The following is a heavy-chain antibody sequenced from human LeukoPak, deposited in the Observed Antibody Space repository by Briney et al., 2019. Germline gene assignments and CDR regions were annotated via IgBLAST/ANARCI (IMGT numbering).Heavy chain of an antibody. J-gene: IGHJ4*02. CDR1: GFTFSSYS. CDR3: ARGLPGGFVGFSSSYYPLDH. V-gene: IGHV3-48*02. Sequence: GGSLRLSCAASGFTFSSYSMNWVRQAPGKGLEWVSHITASGTAMFYADSVKGRFTISRDNAKNSLYLQMNSLRDEDTAVYYCARGLPGGFVGFSSSYYPLDHWGQGTLVTVSS. D-gene: IGHD6-13*01. CDR2: ITASGTAM.